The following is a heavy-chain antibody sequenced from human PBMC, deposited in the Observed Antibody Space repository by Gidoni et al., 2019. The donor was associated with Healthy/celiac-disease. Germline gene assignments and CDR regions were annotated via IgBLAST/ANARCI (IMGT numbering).Heavy chain of an antibody. CDR2: IWYDGSNK. Sequence: QVQLVESGGGVVQPGRSLRLSCAASGFPFSSYGMHWVRQAPGKGLEWVGVIWYDGSNKYYADSVKGRFTISRDKSKNTLYLQMNSLRAEDTAVYYCARAAAAGTKYNWFDPWGQGTLVTVSS. D-gene: IGHD6-13*01. CDR1: GFPFSSYG. V-gene: IGHV3-33*01. CDR3: ARAAAAGTKYNWFDP. J-gene: IGHJ5*02.